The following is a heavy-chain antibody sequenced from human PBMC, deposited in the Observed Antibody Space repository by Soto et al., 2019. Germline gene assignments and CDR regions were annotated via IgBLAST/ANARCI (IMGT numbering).Heavy chain of an antibody. Sequence: VGPLILSWAASGFTFSSYWVSWVRQAPGKGLEWVAGISGSGGSTYYADSVKGRLTISRDNSKNTLYLQMHSLRAEDTAVYYCATPPTSSSGWFFDYWGQGTLVTVSS. V-gene: IGHV3-23*01. CDR2: ISGSGGST. CDR1: GFTFSSYW. CDR3: ATPPTSSSGWFFDY. J-gene: IGHJ4*02. D-gene: IGHD6-19*01.